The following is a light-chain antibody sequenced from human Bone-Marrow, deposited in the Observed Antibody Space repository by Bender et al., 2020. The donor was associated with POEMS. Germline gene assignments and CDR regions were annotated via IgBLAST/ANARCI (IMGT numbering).Light chain of an antibody. CDR1: NSDVGDSKY. J-gene: IGLJ2*01. CDR2: EVI. Sequence: QSALTQPASVSASPGQSITISCTGSNSDVGDSKYVSWYQHHPGKAPQLLIYEVIHRPSEVSDRFSGSNFGNTASLTISGLQADDEADYYCASYTATNIISFGGGTRLTVL. V-gene: IGLV2-14*01. CDR3: ASYTATNIIS.